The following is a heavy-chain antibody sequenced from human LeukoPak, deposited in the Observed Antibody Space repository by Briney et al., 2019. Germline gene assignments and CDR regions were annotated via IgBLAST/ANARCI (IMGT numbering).Heavy chain of an antibody. CDR3: ARYCSSTSCSGPYHFDC. Sequence: SETLSLTCSVSGGSIRGYYWSWIRQPAGKGLEWIGYISDSGTTNYNTSLKSRVTISVDTSKNQFSLRRSSVTAADTAVYYCARYCSSTSCSGPYHFDCWGQGTLVTVSS. J-gene: IGHJ4*02. CDR1: GGSIRGYY. D-gene: IGHD2-2*01. CDR2: ISDSGTT. V-gene: IGHV4-59*01.